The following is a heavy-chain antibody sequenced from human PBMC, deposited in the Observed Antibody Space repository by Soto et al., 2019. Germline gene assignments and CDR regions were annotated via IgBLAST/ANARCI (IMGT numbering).Heavy chain of an antibody. CDR3: AREPVAASGFDY. CDR2: IWYDGSNK. D-gene: IGHD6-6*01. J-gene: IGHJ4*02. V-gene: IGHV3-33*01. CDR1: GFTFSSYG. Sequence: QVQLVESGGGVVQPGRSLRLSCAASGFTFSSYGMHWVRQAPGKGLEWVAVIWYDGSNKYYADSVKGRFTISRDNSKNTLYLQMNSLRAEDTAVYYCAREPVAASGFDYWGQGTLVTVSS.